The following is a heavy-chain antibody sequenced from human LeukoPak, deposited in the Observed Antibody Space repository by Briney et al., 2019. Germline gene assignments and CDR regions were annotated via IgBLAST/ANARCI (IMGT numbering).Heavy chain of an antibody. Sequence: PSETLSLTCTVSGGSISSSSYYWGWIRQPPGKGLEWIGSIYYSGSTYYNPSLKSRVTISVDTSKNQSSLKLSSVTAADTAVYYCASQAEMAFDIWGQGTMVTVSS. J-gene: IGHJ3*02. D-gene: IGHD1-14*01. V-gene: IGHV4-39*01. CDR2: IYYSGST. CDR3: ASQAEMAFDI. CDR1: GGSISSSSYY.